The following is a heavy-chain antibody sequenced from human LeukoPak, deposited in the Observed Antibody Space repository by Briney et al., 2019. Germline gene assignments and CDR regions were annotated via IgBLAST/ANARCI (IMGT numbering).Heavy chain of an antibody. Sequence: KPSETLSLTCCVSGASINGYFWNWVRQTPEKRLDWIGYVSHTGATTSNPTRKSRVSITTDKSKSQSSLTMTSVTAADSALYYCARDRRGSFYTFDLWGPGTIVSVS. CDR3: ARDRRGSFYTFDL. V-gene: IGHV4-59*01. CDR1: GASINGYF. J-gene: IGHJ3*01. D-gene: IGHD1-26*01. CDR2: VSHTGAT.